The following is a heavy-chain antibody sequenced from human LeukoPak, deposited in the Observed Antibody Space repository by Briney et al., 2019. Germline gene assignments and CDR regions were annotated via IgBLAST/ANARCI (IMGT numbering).Heavy chain of an antibody. CDR3: ARLSRAPWIDY. V-gene: IGHV1-8*01. D-gene: IGHD1-1*01. J-gene: IGHJ4*02. CDR1: GYTFTSQD. CDR2: MNPNSGNT. Sequence: ASVKASCKASGYTFTSQDINWVRQATGQGLEWMGWMNPNSGNTGYAQKFQGRVIMTRDTSINTAYMELYSLRSDDTAVYYCARLSRAPWIDYWGQGTLVTVSS.